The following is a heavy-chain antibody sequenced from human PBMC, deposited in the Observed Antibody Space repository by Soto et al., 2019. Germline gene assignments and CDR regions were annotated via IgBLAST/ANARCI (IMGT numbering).Heavy chain of an antibody. CDR1: GDSINSRGHY. CDR2: ISYSGSI. J-gene: IGHJ4*02. V-gene: IGHV4-39*01. CDR3: ARQSYDSSNYFDS. D-gene: IGHD3-22*01. Sequence: QLQLQESGPGLVKPSETLSLSCAVSGDSINSRGHYWGWIRQPPGKGLEWIGGISYSGSISYNPSLETRVTISVDTSSRHFSLKLLSVTAADTALYYCARQSYDSSNYFDSWGRGTLVTVSS.